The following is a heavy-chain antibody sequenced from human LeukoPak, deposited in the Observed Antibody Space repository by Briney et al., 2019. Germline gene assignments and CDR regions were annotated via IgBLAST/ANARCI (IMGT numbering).Heavy chain of an antibody. D-gene: IGHD2-15*01. CDR3: AKEAAQRYCSGGSCYPVY. J-gene: IGHJ4*02. Sequence: GGSLRLSCAASGFTFSSYGMHWVRQAPGKGLEWVAFIRHDGSNKYYADSVKGRFTISRDNSKNTLYLQMNSLRAEDTAVYYCAKEAAQRYCSGGSCYPVYWGQGTLVTVSS. V-gene: IGHV3-30*02. CDR2: IRHDGSNK. CDR1: GFTFSSYG.